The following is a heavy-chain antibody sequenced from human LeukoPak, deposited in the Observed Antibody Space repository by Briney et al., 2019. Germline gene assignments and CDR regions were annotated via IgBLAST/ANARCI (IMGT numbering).Heavy chain of an antibody. D-gene: IGHD3-3*01. J-gene: IGHJ4*02. CDR3: AKDSYDFWSGYYTGTHHDY. V-gene: IGHV3-23*01. Sequence: GGSLRLSCAASGFTFSSYAMSWVRQAPGKGLEWVSAISGSGGSTYYADSVKGRFTISRDNSKNTLYLQMNSLRAEDTAVYYCAKDSYDFWSGYYTGTHHDYWGQGTLVAVSS. CDR2: ISGSGGST. CDR1: GFTFSSYA.